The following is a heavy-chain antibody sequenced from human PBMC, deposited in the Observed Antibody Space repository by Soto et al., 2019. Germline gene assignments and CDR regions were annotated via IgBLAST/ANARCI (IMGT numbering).Heavy chain of an antibody. CDR2: IYHSGST. D-gene: IGHD3-9*01. CDR3: ARGGVYDILTGYAFDI. J-gene: IGHJ3*02. Sequence: SETLSLTCAVSGGSISSSNWWSWVRQPPGKGLEWIGEIYHSGSTNYTPSLKSRVTISVDKSKNQFSLSLSSVTAADTVVYYCARGGVYDILTGYAFDIWGQGTMVTVSS. V-gene: IGHV4-4*02. CDR1: GGSISSSNW.